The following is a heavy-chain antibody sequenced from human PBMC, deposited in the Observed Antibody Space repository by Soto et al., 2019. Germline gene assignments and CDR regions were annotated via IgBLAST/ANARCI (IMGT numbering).Heavy chain of an antibody. V-gene: IGHV4-30-4*01. D-gene: IGHD3-9*01. CDR1: GGSISSGDYY. J-gene: IGHJ6*02. Sequence: SETLSLTCTVSGGSISSGDYYWSWIRQPPGKGLEWIGWIDHSGSTYYNPSLKRRVSMSIDTSKNQFSLYLSSVTAADTAVYYCARRTGDYGPYGMDVWGQGTTVTVSS. CDR3: ARRTGDYGPYGMDV. CDR2: IDHSGST.